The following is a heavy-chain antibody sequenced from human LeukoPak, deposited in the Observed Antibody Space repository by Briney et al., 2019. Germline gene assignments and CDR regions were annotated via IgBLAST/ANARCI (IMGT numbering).Heavy chain of an antibody. Sequence: GGSLRLSCAASGFTFSSYSVNWVRQAPGKGLEWVSSISSSSIYRYYVDSVKGRFTISRDNAKNTLYLQMNSLRAEDTAVYYCARARGYSYDDAFDIWGQGTMVTVSS. CDR2: ISSSSIYR. CDR1: GFTFSSYS. J-gene: IGHJ3*02. D-gene: IGHD5-18*01. CDR3: ARARGYSYDDAFDI. V-gene: IGHV3-21*04.